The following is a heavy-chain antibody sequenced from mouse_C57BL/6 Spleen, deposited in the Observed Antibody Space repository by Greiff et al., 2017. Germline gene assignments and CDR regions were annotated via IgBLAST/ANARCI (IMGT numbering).Heavy chain of an antibody. V-gene: IGHV1-52*01. CDR3: ARHYGKGDYCDY. CDR2: IDPSDSET. CDR1: GYTFTSYW. D-gene: IGHD2-1*01. Sequence: VQLQQPGAELVRPGSSVKLSCKASGYTFTSYWMPWVKQRPIQGLEWIGNIDPSDSETHYNQKFKDKATLTVDKSSSTAYMQLSSLTSEDSAVFYCARHYGKGDYCDYWGQGTTLTVSS. J-gene: IGHJ2*01.